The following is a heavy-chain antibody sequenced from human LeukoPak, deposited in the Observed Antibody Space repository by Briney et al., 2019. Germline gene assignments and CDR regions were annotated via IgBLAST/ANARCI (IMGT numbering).Heavy chain of an antibody. CDR2: IYYSGST. D-gene: IGHD3-10*01. V-gene: IGHV4-31*03. J-gene: IGHJ6*02. Sequence: SQTLSLTCTVSGGSISSGGYYWSWIRQHPGKGLEWIGYIYYSGSTYYNPSLKSRVTISVDTSKNQFSLKLSSVTAADTAVYYCARGEYGSGSLNYYYYGMDVWGQGTTVTVS. CDR1: GGSISSGGYY. CDR3: ARGEYGSGSLNYYYYGMDV.